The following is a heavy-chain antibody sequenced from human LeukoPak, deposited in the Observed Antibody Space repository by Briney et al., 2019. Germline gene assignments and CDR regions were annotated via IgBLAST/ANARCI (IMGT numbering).Heavy chain of an antibody. D-gene: IGHD4-17*01. CDR3: ARTTVTTESGSGY. CDR2: IIPIFGTA. V-gene: IGHV1-69*13. J-gene: IGHJ4*02. Sequence: ASVKVSCKASGGTFISYAISWVRQAPGQGLEWMGGIIPIFGTANYAQKFQGRVTITADESTSTAYMELSSLRSEDTAVYYCARTTVTTESGSGYWGQGTLVTVSS. CDR1: GGTFISYA.